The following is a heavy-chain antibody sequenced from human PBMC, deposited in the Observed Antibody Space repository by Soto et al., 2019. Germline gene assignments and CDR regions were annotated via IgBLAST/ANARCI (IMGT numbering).Heavy chain of an antibody. CDR2: INNDGSGT. J-gene: IGHJ4*02. CDR3: ARDQDGAGATIDY. D-gene: IGHD1-26*01. CDR1: GFTFRGYW. Sequence: EVQLVESGGDLVQPGGSLRLSCAVSGFTFRGYWMQWVRQTPGKGLMWVSRINNDGSGTTYADSVRGRFTVSRDNAKNTLYLQMNSLRVEDTAVYYCARDQDGAGATIDYWGQGTPVTVSS. V-gene: IGHV3-74*03.